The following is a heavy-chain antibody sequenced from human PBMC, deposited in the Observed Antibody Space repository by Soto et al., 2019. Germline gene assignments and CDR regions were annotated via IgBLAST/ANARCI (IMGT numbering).Heavy chain of an antibody. V-gene: IGHV1-69*13. Sequence: SVKVSCEASGGTFRSYSISWVLQAPGQGLEWMGGIIPIFGTANYAQKFQGRVTITADESTSTAYMELSSLRSEDTAVYYCARVPTQYSSSYSRAFDIWGQGTMVTVSS. CDR2: IIPIFGTA. J-gene: IGHJ3*02. D-gene: IGHD6-13*01. CDR1: GGTFRSYS. CDR3: ARVPTQYSSSYSRAFDI.